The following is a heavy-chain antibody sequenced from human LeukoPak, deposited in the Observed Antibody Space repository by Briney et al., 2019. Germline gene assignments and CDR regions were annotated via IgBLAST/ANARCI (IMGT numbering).Heavy chain of an antibody. CDR3: TRHPPYDGSYRTLGDAFDI. CDR1: GFSFSDYS. J-gene: IGHJ3*02. CDR2: ISSSSTYI. V-gene: IGHV3-21*04. D-gene: IGHD1-26*01. Sequence: PGGSLRLSCAASGFSFSDYSINWVRQAPGRGLEWVSSISSSSTYIFYADSVKGRFTLSRDNAKNSLYLQMTSLKTEDTAVYYCTRHPPYDGSYRTLGDAFDIWGQGTMVTVSS.